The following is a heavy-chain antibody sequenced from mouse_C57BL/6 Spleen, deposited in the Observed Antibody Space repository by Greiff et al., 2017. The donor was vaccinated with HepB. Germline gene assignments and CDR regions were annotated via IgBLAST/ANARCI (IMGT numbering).Heavy chain of an antibody. Sequence: VQLQESGPGLVKPSQSLSLTCSVTGYSITSGYYWNWIRQFPGNKLEWMGYISYDGSNNYNPSLKNRISITRDTSKNQFFLKLNSVTTEDTATYYCAREGDYGYDWDFDVWGTGTTVTVSS. CDR1: GYSITSGYY. CDR2: ISYDGSN. D-gene: IGHD2-2*01. CDR3: AREGDYGYDWDFDV. V-gene: IGHV3-6*01. J-gene: IGHJ1*03.